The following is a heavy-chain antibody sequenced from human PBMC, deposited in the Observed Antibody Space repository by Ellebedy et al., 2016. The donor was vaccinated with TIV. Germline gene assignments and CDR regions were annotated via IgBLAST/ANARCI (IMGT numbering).Heavy chain of an antibody. D-gene: IGHD1-14*01. J-gene: IGHJ5*02. Sequence: GESLKISCKGSGYSFTNYWITWVRQMPGKGLEWMGTIDPSDSYTNDNPSFQGHVTISLDRSINTAFLQWSSLKASDTAMYYCATSKGNEPGDHWGQGTLVTVSS. CDR3: ATSKGNEPGDH. CDR1: GYSFTNYW. V-gene: IGHV5-10-1*01. CDR2: IDPSDSYT.